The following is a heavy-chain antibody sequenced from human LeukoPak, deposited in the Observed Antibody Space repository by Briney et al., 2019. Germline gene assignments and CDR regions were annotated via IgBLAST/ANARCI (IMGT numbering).Heavy chain of an antibody. Sequence: GASVKVSCKASGYTFTGYYMHWVRQAPGQGLEWMGWINPNSGGTNYAQKFQGRVTMTRDTSISTAYMELSRLRSDDTAVYYCAREAGGSSPRLDYWGQGTLVTVSS. CDR3: AREAGGSSPRLDY. D-gene: IGHD6-6*01. V-gene: IGHV1-2*02. J-gene: IGHJ4*02. CDR1: GYTFTGYY. CDR2: INPNSGGT.